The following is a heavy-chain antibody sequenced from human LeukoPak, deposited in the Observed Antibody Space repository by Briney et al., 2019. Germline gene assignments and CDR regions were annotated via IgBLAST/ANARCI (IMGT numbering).Heavy chain of an antibody. CDR1: GFTFSSYA. Sequence: SGGSLRLSWAASGFTFSSYAMSWVRQAPGKGLEWVSAISGSGGSTYYADSVKGRFTISRDNSKNTLYLQMNSLRAEDTAVYYCAKCVVAVAGINAFDIWGQGTMVTVSS. J-gene: IGHJ3*02. D-gene: IGHD6-19*01. CDR3: AKCVVAVAGINAFDI. V-gene: IGHV3-23*01. CDR2: ISGSGGST.